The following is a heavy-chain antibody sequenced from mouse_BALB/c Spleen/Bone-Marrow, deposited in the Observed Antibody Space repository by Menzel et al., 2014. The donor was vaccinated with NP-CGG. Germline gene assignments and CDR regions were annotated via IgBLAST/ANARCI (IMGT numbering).Heavy chain of an antibody. Sequence: VQLQQSGGGLVQPGGSLRLPCTTSGFTFTNYFMTWVRQPPGKAIEWLGFIRNKANGYTTEYNPSVKGRFTISRDNSQGIFYLQMNTLRAYDSAIYYCARDYNGYIDSWGQGTTLTVSS. CDR1: GFTFTNYF. J-gene: IGHJ2*01. V-gene: IGHV7-3*02. D-gene: IGHD6-1*01. CDR2: IRNKANGYTT. CDR3: ARDYNGYIDS.